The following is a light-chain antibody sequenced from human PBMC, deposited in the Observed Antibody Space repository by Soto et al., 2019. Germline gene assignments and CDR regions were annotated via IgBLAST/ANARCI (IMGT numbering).Light chain of an antibody. J-gene: IGKJ2*02. CDR2: DAS. V-gene: IGKV1-33*01. CDR3: QQFDSVPCN. Sequence: DIQMTQSPSSLSASVGDRVTITCQASQDINNYLIWYQHKPGKAPKLLIYDASTLGTGVSSRYSGGGSGTHFTLPISSLQPEDMATYYCQQFDSVPCNFGQGTKLELK. CDR1: QDINNY.